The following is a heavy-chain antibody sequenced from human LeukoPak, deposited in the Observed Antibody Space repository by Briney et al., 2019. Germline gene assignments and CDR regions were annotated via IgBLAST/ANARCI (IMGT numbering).Heavy chain of an antibody. CDR2: ISGGGCST. Sequence: GGSLRLSCAASGFTFSSYAMSWVRQAPGKGLEWVSAISGGGCSTYYADSVKGRFTISRDNSKNTLYLQMNSLRAEDTAVYYCAEASPITIFVVVNLFDYWGQGTLVTVSS. V-gene: IGHV3-23*01. D-gene: IGHD3-3*01. CDR1: GFTFSSYA. J-gene: IGHJ4*02. CDR3: AEASPITIFVVVNLFDY.